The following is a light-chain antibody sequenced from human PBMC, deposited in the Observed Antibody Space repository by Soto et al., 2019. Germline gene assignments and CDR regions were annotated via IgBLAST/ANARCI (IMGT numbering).Light chain of an antibody. V-gene: IGLV1-40*01. J-gene: IGLJ2*01. CDR1: SSNIGAGYD. CDR2: ANS. CDR3: QSYDSSLSVV. Sequence: QSVLTQPPSVSAAPGQRVTISCTGSSSNIGAGYDVHWYQQLPGTAPKLLIYANSNRPSGVPDRFSGSKSGTSASLAITGLQAEDEADYYCQSYDSSLSVVFGGGTKLTVL.